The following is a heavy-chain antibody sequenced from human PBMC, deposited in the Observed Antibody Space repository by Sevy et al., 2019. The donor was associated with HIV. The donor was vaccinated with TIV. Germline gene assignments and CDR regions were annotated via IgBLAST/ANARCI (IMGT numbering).Heavy chain of an antibody. J-gene: IGHJ3*02. D-gene: IGHD5-12*01. CDR3: ARVEMATILGDAFDI. V-gene: IGHV4-59*01. CDR2: IYYSGST. CDR1: GGSISSYY. Sequence: SETLSLTCTVSGGSISSYYWSWIRQPPGKGLEWIGYIYYSGSTNYNPSLKSRVTISVDKSKNQFSLKLSSVTAADTSVYYCARVEMATILGDAFDIWGQGTMVTVSS.